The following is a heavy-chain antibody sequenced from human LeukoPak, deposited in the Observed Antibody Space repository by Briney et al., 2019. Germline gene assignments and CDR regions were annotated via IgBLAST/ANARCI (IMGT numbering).Heavy chain of an antibody. J-gene: IGHJ5*02. V-gene: IGHV4-34*01. D-gene: IGHD3-10*01. CDR1: GGSFSGYY. Sequence: PSETLSLTCAVYGGSFSGYYWSWIRQPPGKGLEWIGEINHSGSTNYNPSLKSRVTISVDTSKNQFSLKLSSVTAADTAVYYCARVYGSGASGAFDPWGQGTLVTVSS. CDR3: ARVYGSGASGAFDP. CDR2: INHSGST.